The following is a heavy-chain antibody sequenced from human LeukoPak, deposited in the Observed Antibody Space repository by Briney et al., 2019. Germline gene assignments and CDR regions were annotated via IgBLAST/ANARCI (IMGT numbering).Heavy chain of an antibody. CDR1: GGSISSSNW. J-gene: IGHJ4*02. CDR2: IYHSGST. Sequence: PSQTLSLTCNVSGGSISSSNWWSWVRQPPGKGLEWIGEIYHSGSTNYNPSLKSRVTISEDTSKNQFSLNLTSVTAADTAVYYCARGGGEFNNWGQGTLVTVSS. V-gene: IGHV4-4*02. CDR3: ARGGGEFNN. D-gene: IGHD2-15*01.